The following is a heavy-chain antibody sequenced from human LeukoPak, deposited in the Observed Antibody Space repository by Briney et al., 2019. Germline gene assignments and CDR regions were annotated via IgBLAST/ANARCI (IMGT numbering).Heavy chain of an antibody. CDR3: ARGSQGRYDFWSGYPYYYYGMDV. V-gene: IGHV1-69*13. CDR1: GYTFTSYY. D-gene: IGHD3-3*01. Sequence: ASVKVSCKASGYTFTSYYMHWVRQAPGQGLEWMGGIIPIFGTANYAQKFQGRVTITADESTSTAYMELSSLRSEDTAVYYCARGSQGRYDFWSGYPYYYYGMDVWGQGTTVTVSS. J-gene: IGHJ6*02. CDR2: IIPIFGTA.